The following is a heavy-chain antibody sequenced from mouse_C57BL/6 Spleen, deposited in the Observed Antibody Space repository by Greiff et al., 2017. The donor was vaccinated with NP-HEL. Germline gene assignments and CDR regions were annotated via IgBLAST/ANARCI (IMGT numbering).Heavy chain of an antibody. J-gene: IGHJ1*03. CDR3: TRSCYGSPYWYFDV. CDR2: IDPETGGT. V-gene: IGHV1-15*01. Sequence: QVQLKQSGAELVRPGASVTLSCKASGYTFTDYEMHWVKQTPVHGLEWIGAIDPETGGTAYNQKFKGKAILTADKSSSTAYMELRSLTSEDSAVYYCTRSCYGSPYWYFDVWGTGTTVTVSS. D-gene: IGHD1-1*01. CDR1: GYTFTDYE.